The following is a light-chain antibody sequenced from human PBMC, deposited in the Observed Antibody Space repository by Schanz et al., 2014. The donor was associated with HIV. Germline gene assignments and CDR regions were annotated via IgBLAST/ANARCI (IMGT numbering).Light chain of an antibody. J-gene: IGLJ1*01. CDR2: EST. CDR1: SNDVGSYYL. V-gene: IGLV2-14*02. Sequence: QSVLTQPASVSGSPGQSITISCTGTSNDVGSYYLVSWYQQHPGKAPKLIIYESTKRPSGISNRFVGSKSANTASLSISGLQAEDEADYYCSSYTSSSPLGVFGTGTKLTVL. CDR3: SSYTSSSPLGV.